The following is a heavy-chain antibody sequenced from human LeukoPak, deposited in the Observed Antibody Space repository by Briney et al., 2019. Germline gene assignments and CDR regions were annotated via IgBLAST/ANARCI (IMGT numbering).Heavy chain of an antibody. V-gene: IGHV4-34*01. J-gene: IGHJ4*02. D-gene: IGHD3-22*01. Sequence: SETLSLTCAVYGGSYSGHSWSWILQAPGKALEWIGEISHTGGINYNPSLKSRVTISADTSKNQFSLRLTSVTAADTAVYYCARHVHVSMIVVILSDYFDYWGRGTLVSVSS. CDR3: ARHVHVSMIVVILSDYFDY. CDR1: GGSYSGHS. CDR2: ISHTGGI.